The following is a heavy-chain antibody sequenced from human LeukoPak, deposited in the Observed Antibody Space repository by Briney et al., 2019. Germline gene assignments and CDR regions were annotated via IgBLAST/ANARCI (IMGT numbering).Heavy chain of an antibody. V-gene: IGHV1-69*04. J-gene: IGHJ6*02. CDR1: GGTFSSYA. CDR2: IIPILGIA. CDR3: ARDATPYCSGGSCYGNYYYYYGMDV. Sequence: ASVKVSCKASGGTFSSYAISWVRQAPGQGLEWMGRIIPILGIANYAQKFQGRVTITADKSTSTAYMELSSLRSDDTAVYYCARDATPYCSGGSCYGNYYYYYGMDVWGQGTTVTVSS. D-gene: IGHD2-15*01.